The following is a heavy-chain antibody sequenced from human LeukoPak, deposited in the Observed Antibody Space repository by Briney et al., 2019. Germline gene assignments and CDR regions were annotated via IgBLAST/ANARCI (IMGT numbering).Heavy chain of an antibody. CDR3: ARVFSRFRWQYQLPEFDY. CDR1: GFTFSSYS. V-gene: IGHV3-48*01. CDR2: ISSSSSTI. J-gene: IGHJ4*02. Sequence: GGSLRLSCAASGFTFSSYSINWVRQAPGKGLEWVSYISSSSSTIYYADSVKGRFTISRDNAKNSLYLQMNSLRAEDTAVYYCARVFSRFRWQYQLPEFDYWGQGTLVTVSS. D-gene: IGHD2-2*01.